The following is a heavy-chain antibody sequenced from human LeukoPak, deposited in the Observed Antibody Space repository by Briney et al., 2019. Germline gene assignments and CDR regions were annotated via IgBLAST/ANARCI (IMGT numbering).Heavy chain of an antibody. V-gene: IGHV3-7*01. CDR2: IKQDGSER. CDR3: VRDAFSSGPDMDY. CDR1: GFTFSSYW. Sequence: GGSLRLSCAVSGFTFSSYWTGWVRQAPGKGLEWVANIKQDGSERYYVDSVRGRFTISRDNAKSSLYLQMNSLRAEDTAVYYCVRDAFSSGPDMDYWGQGTLVTVSS. J-gene: IGHJ4*02. D-gene: IGHD6-19*01.